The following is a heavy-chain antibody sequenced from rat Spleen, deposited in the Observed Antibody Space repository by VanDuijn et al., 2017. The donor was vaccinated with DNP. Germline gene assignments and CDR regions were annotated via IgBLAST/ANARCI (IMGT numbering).Heavy chain of an antibody. CDR1: GFTFSDYY. J-gene: IGHJ2*01. CDR2: ISYDGGST. CDR3: ARQGFDY. Sequence: EVQLVESGGGLVQPGRSLKLSCAASGFTFSDYYMAWVRQAPTKGLEWVAYISYDGGSTYYGDSVKGRFTISRDNAKSTLYLQMNSLRSEDMATYYCARQGFDYWGQGVMVTVSS. V-gene: IGHV5-22*01.